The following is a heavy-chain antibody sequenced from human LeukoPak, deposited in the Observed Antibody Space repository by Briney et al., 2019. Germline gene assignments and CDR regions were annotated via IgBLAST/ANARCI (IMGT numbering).Heavy chain of an antibody. V-gene: IGHV3-23*01. D-gene: IGHD6-6*01. Sequence: GGSLRLSCAASGFTFSSYAMSWVRQAPGKGVEWVSAISGSGGSTYYADSVKGRFTISRDNSKNTLYLQMNSLRAEDTAVYYCARAAIAARPGEVDYWGQGTLVTVSS. CDR2: ISGSGGST. CDR3: ARAAIAARPGEVDY. J-gene: IGHJ4*02. CDR1: GFTFSSYA.